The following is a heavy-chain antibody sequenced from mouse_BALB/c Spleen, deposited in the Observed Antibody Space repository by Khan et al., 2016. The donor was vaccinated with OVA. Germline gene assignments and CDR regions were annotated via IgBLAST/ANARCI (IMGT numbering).Heavy chain of an antibody. CDR3: ATWVNSYDAMDY. CDR1: GFSLTSYG. CDR2: IWGDGST. J-gene: IGHJ4*01. D-gene: IGHD1-3*01. V-gene: IGHV2-3*01. Sequence: VELVESGPGLVAPSQSLSLTCTVSGFSLTSYGVNWVRQPPGKGLEWLGVIWGDGSTNYHSALKSRLSISKDNSKSQVFLKLNSLQTDDTATYYCATWVNSYDAMDYWGQGTSVTVSS.